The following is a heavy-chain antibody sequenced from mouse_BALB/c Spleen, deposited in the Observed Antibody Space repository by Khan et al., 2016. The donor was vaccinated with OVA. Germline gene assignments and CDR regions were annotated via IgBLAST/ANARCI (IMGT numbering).Heavy chain of an antibody. Sequence: QVQLQQPGAELARPGASVKLSCKASGYTFTDYYINWVKQRTGQGLEWIGEIYPGSGKTNYNEKFKGKATLTADKSSSTAYMQLSSLTFEDSGVYFCARSYDDIYAMDYWGQGTSVTVSS. V-gene: IGHV1-77*01. J-gene: IGHJ4*01. CDR1: GYTFTDYY. CDR2: IYPGSGKT. D-gene: IGHD2-12*01. CDR3: ARSYDDIYAMDY.